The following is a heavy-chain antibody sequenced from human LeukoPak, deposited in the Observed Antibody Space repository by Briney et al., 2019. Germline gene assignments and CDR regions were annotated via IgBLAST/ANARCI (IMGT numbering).Heavy chain of an antibody. J-gene: IGHJ3*02. V-gene: IGHV4-38-2*02. CDR1: GYSMSSGYY. CDR2: MYHTGST. CDR3: ASTRRYYDSSGYPKDDAFDI. Sequence: PSETLSLTCTVSGYSMSSGYYWGWIRQPPERGLEWIGSMYHTGSTYYNPSLKSRVTISVDTSKNQFSLKLSSVTAADTAVYYCASTRRYYDSSGYPKDDAFDIWGQGTMVTVSS. D-gene: IGHD3-22*01.